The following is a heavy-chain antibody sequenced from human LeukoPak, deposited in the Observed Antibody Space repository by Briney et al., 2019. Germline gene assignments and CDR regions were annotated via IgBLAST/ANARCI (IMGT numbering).Heavy chain of an antibody. J-gene: IGHJ4*02. D-gene: IGHD4-11*01. CDR3: ARGLYSNYDFDY. CDR1: GRSISSYY. Sequence: KPSETLSLTCTVSGRSISSYYWSWLRQPPGKGLEWIGYIYYSGSTNYNPSLKSRVTISVDTSKNQFSLKRSSVTAADTAVCYCARGLYSNYDFDYWGQGTLVTVSS. V-gene: IGHV4-59*01. CDR2: IYYSGST.